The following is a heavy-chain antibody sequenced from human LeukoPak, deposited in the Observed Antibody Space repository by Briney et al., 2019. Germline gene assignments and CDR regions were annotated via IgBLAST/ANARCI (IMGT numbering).Heavy chain of an antibody. V-gene: IGHV3-30-3*01. CDR2: ISYDGSNK. Sequence: PGRFLRLSCAASGFTFSSYAMHWVRQAPGKGLEWVAVISYDGSNKYYADSVKGRFTISRDNSKNTLYLQMNSLRAEDTAVYYCARGVTVTTGWFDPWGQGTLVTVSS. D-gene: IGHD4-17*01. CDR3: ARGVTVTTGWFDP. J-gene: IGHJ5*02. CDR1: GFTFSSYA.